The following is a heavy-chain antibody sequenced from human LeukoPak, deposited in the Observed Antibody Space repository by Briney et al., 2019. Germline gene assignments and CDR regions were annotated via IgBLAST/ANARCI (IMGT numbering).Heavy chain of an antibody. Sequence: SQTLSLTCTVSGASISSYYWSWIRQPPGNGLEWIGYIYTSVSNNYNPSLKSRVTISVDTSKNQFSLELSSVTAADTAVYYCARIKTSEKYYYYYFYMDVWGKGTTVTVSS. CDR2: IYTSVSN. CDR3: ARIKTSEKYYYYYFYMDV. D-gene: IGHD3-10*01. CDR1: GASISSYY. J-gene: IGHJ6*03. V-gene: IGHV4-4*09.